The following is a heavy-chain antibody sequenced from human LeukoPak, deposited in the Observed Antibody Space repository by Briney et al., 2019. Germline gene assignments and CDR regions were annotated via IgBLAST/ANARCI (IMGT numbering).Heavy chain of an antibody. D-gene: IGHD3-22*01. CDR3: AKHSSDDAFDI. Sequence: PSETLSLTCTVSGGSISSGGYYWSWIRQPPGKGLEWIGYIYYSGSTNYNPSLKSRVTISVDTSKNQFSLKLSSVTAADTAVYYCAKHSSDDAFDIWGQGTMVTVSS. J-gene: IGHJ3*02. V-gene: IGHV4-61*08. CDR1: GGSISSGGYY. CDR2: IYYSGST.